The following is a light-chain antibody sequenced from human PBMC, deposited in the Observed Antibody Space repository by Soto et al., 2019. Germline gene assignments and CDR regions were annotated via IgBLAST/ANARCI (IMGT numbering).Light chain of an antibody. CDR2: GAS. CDR1: QSVSSN. Sequence: EIVMTQSPATLSVSPGERATLSCRASQSVSSNLAWYQQKPGQAPRLIVYGASTRATGIPARFSGSGSGTEFTLTISSLQPEDFAVYYCQQYNNWPTWTFGQGTKVDIK. V-gene: IGKV3-15*01. CDR3: QQYNNWPTWT. J-gene: IGKJ1*01.